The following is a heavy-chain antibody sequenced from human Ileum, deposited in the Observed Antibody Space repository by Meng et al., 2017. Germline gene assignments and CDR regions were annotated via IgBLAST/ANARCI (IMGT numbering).Heavy chain of an antibody. V-gene: IGHV4-4*02. CDR2: IFHTGST. CDR1: GDSISSSNW. J-gene: IGHJ4*02. CDR3: ATNKNKKIDY. D-gene: IGHD2/OR15-2a*01. Sequence: VTLREAGPGLVEPSGTLSLSCVVSGDSISSSNWWNWVRQPPGKGLDWIGEIFHTGSTNYNPSLKSRVTISADKSKNQVSLNLSSVTAADTAVYYCATNKNKKIDYWGQGTLVTVSS.